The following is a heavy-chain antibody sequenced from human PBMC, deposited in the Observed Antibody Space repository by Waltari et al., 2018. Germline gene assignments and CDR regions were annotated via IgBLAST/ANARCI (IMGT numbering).Heavy chain of an antibody. J-gene: IGHJ6*02. Sequence: QVQLVQSGAEVKKPGASVKISCKKTEYTFTSSFIPWVRQAPGQGLEWMGIINPSGGSTIYAQKFQGRVTMTRDTSTSTVYMELSSLRSDDTAVYYCALDTGALWMDVWGQGTTVTVSS. D-gene: IGHD2-21*01. CDR3: ALDTGALWMDV. V-gene: IGHV1-46*01. CDR2: INPSGGST. CDR1: EYTFTSSF.